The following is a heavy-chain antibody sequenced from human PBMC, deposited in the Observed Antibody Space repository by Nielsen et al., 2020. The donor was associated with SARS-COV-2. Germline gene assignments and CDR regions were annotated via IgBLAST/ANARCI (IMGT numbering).Heavy chain of an antibody. Sequence: GSLRLSCTVSGGSISSYYWSWIRQPPGKGLEWIGYIYYSGSTNYNPSLKSRVTISVDTSKNQFSLKLSSVTAADTAVYYCARTGYCSSTSCYGGDYYYYGMDVWGQGTTVTVSS. V-gene: IGHV4-59*01. J-gene: IGHJ6*02. D-gene: IGHD2-2*01. CDR1: GGSISSYY. CDR2: IYYSGST. CDR3: ARTGYCSSTSCYGGDYYYYGMDV.